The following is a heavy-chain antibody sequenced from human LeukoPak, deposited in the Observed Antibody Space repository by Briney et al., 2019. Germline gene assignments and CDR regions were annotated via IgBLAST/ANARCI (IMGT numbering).Heavy chain of an antibody. V-gene: IGHV3-30*18. J-gene: IGHJ4*02. CDR3: AKVEWGNGNFDY. Sequence: GGSLRLSCAASGFTFNDYGMHWVRQAPGKGLEWVALISYDGGNKYYADSVRGRFTVSRDNSKNTLYLQMNSLRAEDTAVYYCAKVEWGNGNFDYWGQGTLVTVSS. CDR1: GFTFNDYG. CDR2: ISYDGGNK. D-gene: IGHD3-16*01.